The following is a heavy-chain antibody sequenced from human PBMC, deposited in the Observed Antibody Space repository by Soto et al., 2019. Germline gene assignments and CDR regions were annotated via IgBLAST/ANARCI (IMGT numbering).Heavy chain of an antibody. CDR3: ARMAGTTDWFDP. D-gene: IGHD1-1*01. Sequence: SETLSITCTVSGGSISSGYYYWSWIRQPPGKGLEWIGYIYYSGSTYYNPSLKSRVTISVDTSKNQFSLKLSSVTAADTAVYYCARMAGTTDWFDPWGQGTLVTVSS. CDR1: GGSISSGYYY. CDR2: IYYSGST. V-gene: IGHV4-30-4*01. J-gene: IGHJ5*02.